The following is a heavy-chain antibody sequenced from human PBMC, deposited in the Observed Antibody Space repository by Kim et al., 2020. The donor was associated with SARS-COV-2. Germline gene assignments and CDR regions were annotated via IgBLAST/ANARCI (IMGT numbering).Heavy chain of an antibody. V-gene: IGHV4-34*01. J-gene: IGHJ4*02. D-gene: IGHD6-6*01. CDR3: ARGGIAAPVKGYFDY. Sequence: SETLSLTCAVYGGSFSGYYWSWIRQPPGKGLEWIGEINHSGSTNYNPSLKSRVTISVDTSKNQFSLKLSSVTAADTAVYYCARGGIAAPVKGYFDYWGQGTLVTVSS. CDR1: GGSFSGYY. CDR2: INHSGST.